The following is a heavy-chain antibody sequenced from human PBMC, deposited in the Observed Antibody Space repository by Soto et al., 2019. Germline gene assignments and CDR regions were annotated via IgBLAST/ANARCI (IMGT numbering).Heavy chain of an antibody. V-gene: IGHV1-3*01. CDR3: AGGYCSRTSCYAFFY. CDR1: GYTFTSYA. D-gene: IGHD2-2*01. Sequence: QVQLVQSGAEVKKPGASVKVSCKASGYTFTSYAMHWVRQAPGQRLAWMGWINAGNGNTKYSPKFQGRVTITRDTSASTAYMELSSLRSEDTAVYYCAGGYCSRTSCYAFFYWGQGTLVTGSS. J-gene: IGHJ4*02. CDR2: INAGNGNT.